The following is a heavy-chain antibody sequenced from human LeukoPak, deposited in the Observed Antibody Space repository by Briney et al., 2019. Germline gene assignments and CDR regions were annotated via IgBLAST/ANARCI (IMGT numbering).Heavy chain of an antibody. J-gene: IGHJ4*02. CDR2: IYTGGST. D-gene: IGHD3-9*01. V-gene: IGHV3-53*01. CDR1: GFSVSSDY. CDR3: ARAVYYQILTGYIN. Sequence: GGSLRLSCAASGFSVSSDYMSWVRQAPGKGLEWVSVIYTGGSTNHADSVKGRFTISRDNSKNTVYLQMNSLRADDTAVYYCARAVYYQILTGYINWGQGTQVTVSS.